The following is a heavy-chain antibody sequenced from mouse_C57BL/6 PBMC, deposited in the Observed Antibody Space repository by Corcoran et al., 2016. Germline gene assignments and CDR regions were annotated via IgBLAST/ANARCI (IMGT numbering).Heavy chain of an antibody. J-gene: IGHJ4*01. CDR3: ARFGYYAMDY. CDR2: ISYDGSN. CDR1: AYTITSGYY. V-gene: IGHV3-6*01. Sequence: DVQLQESGPGLVKPSQSLSITCSVTAYTITSGYYWNWIRQFPGNKLEWMGCISYDGSNNYNPSLKNRISITRDTSKNQFFLKLNSVTTEDTATYYCARFGYYAMDYWGQGTSVTVSS.